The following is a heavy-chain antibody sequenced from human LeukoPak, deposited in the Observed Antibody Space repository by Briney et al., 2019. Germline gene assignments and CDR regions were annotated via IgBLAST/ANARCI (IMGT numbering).Heavy chain of an antibody. J-gene: IGHJ5*02. CDR2: IYYSGST. V-gene: IGHV4-31*03. CDR1: GGSISSGGYY. Sequence: PSQTLSLTCTVSGGSISSGGYYWSWIRQHPGKGLEWIGYIYYSGSTYYNPSLKSRVTISVDTSKNPFSLKLSSVTAADTAVYYCAQHGYSYGLGIMNWFDPWGQGTLVTVSS. D-gene: IGHD5-18*01. CDR3: AQHGYSYGLGIMNWFDP.